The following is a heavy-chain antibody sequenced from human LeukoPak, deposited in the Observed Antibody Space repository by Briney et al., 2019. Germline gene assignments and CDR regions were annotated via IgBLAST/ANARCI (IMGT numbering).Heavy chain of an antibody. CDR3: ARVHSSTLFGS. V-gene: IGHV1-2*02. CDR1: GYTFTGYY. J-gene: IGHJ4*02. CDR2: VNPNSGAT. D-gene: IGHD2-2*01. Sequence: GASVRVSCKDSGYTFTGYYIHWVRQAPGQGLEWMGWVNPNSGATNYAQKFQDRVIVTSDTSISTAYMELSRLSSDDTAVYYCARVHSSTLFGSWGQGTLVTGSS.